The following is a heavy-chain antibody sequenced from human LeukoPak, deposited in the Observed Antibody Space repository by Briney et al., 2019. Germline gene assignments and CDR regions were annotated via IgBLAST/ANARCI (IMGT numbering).Heavy chain of an antibody. CDR1: GFTFSSYG. Sequence: GGSLRLSCAASGFTFSSYGMHWVRQAPGKGLDWVAVISYDGSNKYYADSVKGRFTISRDNSKNTLYLQMNSLRAEDTAVYYCAKVLSGLRYFDWLSDAFDIWGQGTMVTVSS. D-gene: IGHD3-9*01. CDR3: AKVLSGLRYFDWLSDAFDI. V-gene: IGHV3-30*18. J-gene: IGHJ3*02. CDR2: ISYDGSNK.